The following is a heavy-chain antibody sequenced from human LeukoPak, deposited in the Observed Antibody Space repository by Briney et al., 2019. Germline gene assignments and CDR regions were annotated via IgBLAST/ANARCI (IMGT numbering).Heavy chain of an antibody. CDR1: GGSISSGSYY. Sequence: SEALSLTCTVSGGSISSGSYYWSWIRQPAGKGLEWIVRIYTSGSTNYNPSLKSRVTISVDTSKNQFSLKLSSVTAADTAVYYCARESPIGSGYYGVGNWFDPWGQGTLVTVSS. V-gene: IGHV4-61*02. CDR3: ARESPIGSGYYGVGNWFDP. J-gene: IGHJ5*02. CDR2: IYTSGST. D-gene: IGHD3-3*01.